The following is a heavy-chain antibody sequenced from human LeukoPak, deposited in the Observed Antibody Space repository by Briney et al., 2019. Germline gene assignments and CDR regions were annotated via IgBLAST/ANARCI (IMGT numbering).Heavy chain of an antibody. J-gene: IGHJ4*02. CDR3: AKDHIAVAQGFDY. V-gene: IGHV3-30*18. Sequence: GGSLRLSCAASGFTVSSNYMSWVRQAPGKGLEWVAVISYDGSNKYYADSVKGRFTISRDNSKNTLYLRMNSLRAEDTAVYYCAKDHIAVAQGFDYWGQGTLVTVSS. D-gene: IGHD6-19*01. CDR1: GFTVSSNY. CDR2: ISYDGSNK.